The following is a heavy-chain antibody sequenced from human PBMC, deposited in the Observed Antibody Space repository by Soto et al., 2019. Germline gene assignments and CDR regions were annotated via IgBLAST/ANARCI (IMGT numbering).Heavy chain of an antibody. J-gene: IGHJ4*01. CDR2: INPSGGST. V-gene: IGHV1-46*01. D-gene: IGHD5-12*01. CDR3: ARPGHDASFDF. CDR1: GYTFTSYY. Sequence: ASVKVSCKASGYTFTSYYMHWVRQAPGQGLEWMGIINPSGGSTSYAQKFQGRVTMTRDTSATTAYMELTTLTSEDTAVYYCARPGHDASFDFWGHGSLVTVSS.